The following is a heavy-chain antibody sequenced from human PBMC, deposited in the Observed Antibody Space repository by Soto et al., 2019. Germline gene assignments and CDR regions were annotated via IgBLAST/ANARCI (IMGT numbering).Heavy chain of an antibody. D-gene: IGHD1-1*01. CDR2: ISPYSGNT. Sequence: QVQLVQSGDEVRKPGSSVKVSCKASGYIFVNYGIAWVRQAPGQGLEWMGWISPYSGNTHYASKVQARLTMTTVTATQAAFMAPGGPTPDDPAACQCACVEKYITPTPPAVCGQGPTISLSS. V-gene: IGHV1-18*01. J-gene: IGHJ6*02. CDR3: ACVEKYITPTPPAV. CDR1: GYIFVNYG.